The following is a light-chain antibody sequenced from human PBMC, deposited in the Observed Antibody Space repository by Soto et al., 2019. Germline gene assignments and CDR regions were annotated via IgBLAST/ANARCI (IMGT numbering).Light chain of an antibody. V-gene: IGKV3D-20*01. CDR2: DAS. CDR1: QSVSSRD. Sequence: EIVLTQSPATLSLSPGERATLSCGASQSVSSRDLAWYQQKPGLAPRLLIYDASSRATGIPDRFSGSGSGTDFTLTISRLEPEDFAVYYCQQYGSSPPYTFGQGTKLEI. J-gene: IGKJ2*01. CDR3: QQYGSSPPYT.